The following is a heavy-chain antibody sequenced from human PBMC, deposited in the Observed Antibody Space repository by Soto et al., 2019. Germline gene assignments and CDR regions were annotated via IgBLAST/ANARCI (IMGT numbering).Heavy chain of an antibody. Sequence: GGSLRLSCAGSGFTFRDSWMSWVRQAPGKGLEWVARIKSKTDGGTTDYADSVKGRFTISRDNADKSLYLQMNSLRADDTAVYSCVAALSYGDPYFDHWGQGTLVTVSS. D-gene: IGHD6-19*01. CDR2: IKSKTDGGTT. J-gene: IGHJ4*02. CDR1: GFTFRDSW. V-gene: IGHV3-15*01. CDR3: VAALSYGDPYFDH.